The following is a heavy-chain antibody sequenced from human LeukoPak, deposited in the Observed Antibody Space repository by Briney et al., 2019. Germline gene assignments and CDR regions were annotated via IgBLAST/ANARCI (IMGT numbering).Heavy chain of an antibody. J-gene: IGHJ5*02. CDR1: GFTFSSYW. CDR2: ISSSSSYI. Sequence: PGGSLRLSCAASGFTFSSYWMHWVRQAPGKGLEWVSSISSSSSYIYYADSVKGRFTISRDNAKNSLYLQMNSLRAEDTAVYYCARESYYYDSSGYYFWFDPWGQGTLVTVSS. V-gene: IGHV3-21*01. D-gene: IGHD3-22*01. CDR3: ARESYYYDSSGYYFWFDP.